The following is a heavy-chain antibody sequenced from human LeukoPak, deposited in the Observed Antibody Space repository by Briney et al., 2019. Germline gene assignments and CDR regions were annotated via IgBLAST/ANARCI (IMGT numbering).Heavy chain of an antibody. CDR2: MYYSGST. V-gene: IGHV4-39*01. CDR3: ARQHLVGLPAAVLGDFDI. Sequence: SETLSLTCTVSGDSISSGGYYWGWIRQPPGKGLGWIGSMYYSGSTYYNPSLRSRVTISVDTSKNQVSLKLSSVTAADTAVYYCARQHLVGLPAAVLGDFDIWGQGTMVTVSS. CDR1: GDSISSGGYY. D-gene: IGHD2-2*01. J-gene: IGHJ3*02.